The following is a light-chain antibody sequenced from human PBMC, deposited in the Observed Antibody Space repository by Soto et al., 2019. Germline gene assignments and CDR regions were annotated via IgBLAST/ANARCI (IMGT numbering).Light chain of an antibody. CDR3: QSYDSSLSVFYV. Sequence: QSVLTQPPSVSGAPGQRVTISCTGSGSNIGAGYDVHWYQQLPGTAPKLLIYGNSNRPSGVPDRFSGSKSGTSASLAITGLQAEDEADYYCQSYDSSLSVFYVFGTGTKVTVL. CDR2: GNS. V-gene: IGLV1-40*01. J-gene: IGLJ1*01. CDR1: GSNIGAGYD.